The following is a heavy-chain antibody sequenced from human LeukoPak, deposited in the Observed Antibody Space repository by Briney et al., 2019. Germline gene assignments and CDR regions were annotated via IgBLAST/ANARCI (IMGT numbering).Heavy chain of an antibody. Sequence: SETLSLTCAVYGGSFSGYYWSWIRQPPGKGLEWIWEINHSGSTNYNPSLKSRVTISVDTSKNQFSLKLSSVTAADTAVYYCARGRRIAARRGYYFDYWAREPWSPSPQ. CDR3: ARGRRIAARRGYYFDY. V-gene: IGHV4-34*01. CDR2: INHSGST. J-gene: IGHJ4*02. D-gene: IGHD6-6*01. CDR1: GGSFSGYY.